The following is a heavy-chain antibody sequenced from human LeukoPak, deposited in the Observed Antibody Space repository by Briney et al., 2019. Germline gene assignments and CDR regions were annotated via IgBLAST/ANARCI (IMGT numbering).Heavy chain of an antibody. CDR2: MNQDGSEK. Sequence: GSLRLSCAASGFTFSSYAMHWVRQAPGKGLEWVANMNQDGSEKDYVDSVKGRFTISRDNARNSLYLQMGSLRAEDTAVYYCATYTHWVAGDVWGQGTTVTVSS. J-gene: IGHJ6*02. V-gene: IGHV3-7*01. D-gene: IGHD3-16*01. CDR3: ATYTHWVAGDV. CDR1: GFTFSSYA.